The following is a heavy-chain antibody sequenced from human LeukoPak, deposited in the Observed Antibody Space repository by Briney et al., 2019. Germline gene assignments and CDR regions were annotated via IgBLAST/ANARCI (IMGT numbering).Heavy chain of an antibody. D-gene: IGHD6-13*01. CDR3: ASTGIAAAEY. CDR1: GGSISSGGYY. Sequence: SQTLSLTCTVSGGSISSGGYYWSWIRQHPGKGLEWIGYIYYSGSTYYNPSLKGRVTISVDTSKNQFSLKLSSVTAADTAMYYCASTGIAAAEYWGQGTLVTVSS. J-gene: IGHJ4*02. V-gene: IGHV4-31*03. CDR2: IYYSGST.